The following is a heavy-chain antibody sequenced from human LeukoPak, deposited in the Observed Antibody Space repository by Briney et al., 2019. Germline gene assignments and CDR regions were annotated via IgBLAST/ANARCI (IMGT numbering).Heavy chain of an antibody. CDR2: IKSKTDGGTT. Sequence: KPGGSLRLSCAASGFTFSNAWMSWVRQAPGKGLEWVGRIKSKTDGGTTDYAAPVKGRFTISRDDSKNTLYLQMNSLKTEDTAVYYCTTAPYYYGSGSPQNSYWGQGTLVTVSS. CDR3: TTAPYYYGSGSPQNSY. V-gene: IGHV3-15*01. D-gene: IGHD3-10*01. CDR1: GFTFSNAW. J-gene: IGHJ4*02.